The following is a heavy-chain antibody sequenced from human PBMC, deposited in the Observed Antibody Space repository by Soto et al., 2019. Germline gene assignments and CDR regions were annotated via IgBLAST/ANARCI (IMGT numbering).Heavy chain of an antibody. D-gene: IGHD3-22*01. CDR1: GGRFSSYA. CDR2: IIPIFGTA. CDR3: ARDRGRGFYYGGFCDI. Sequence: GASVKLSCKASGGRFSSYAISWVRQAPGQGLEWMGGIIPIFGTANYAQKFQGRVTITADESTSTAYMELSSLRSEDTAVYYCARDRGRGFYYGGFCDIWGQGTMVTVSS. J-gene: IGHJ3*02. V-gene: IGHV1-69*13.